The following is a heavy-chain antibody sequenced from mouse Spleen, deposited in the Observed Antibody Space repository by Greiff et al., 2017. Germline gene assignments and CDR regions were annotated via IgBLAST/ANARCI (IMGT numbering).Heavy chain of an antibody. CDR2: IDPSDSYT. CDR3: AGDGYHFDY. V-gene: IGHV1-69*01. J-gene: IGHJ2*01. D-gene: IGHD2-3*01. CDR1: GYTFTSYW. Sequence: QVQLKQPGAELVMPGASVKLSCKASGYTFTSYWMHWVKQRPGQGLEWIGEIDPSDSYTNYNQKFKGKATLTVDKSSSTAYMQLSSLTSEDSAVYYCAGDGYHFDYWGQGTTLTVSS.